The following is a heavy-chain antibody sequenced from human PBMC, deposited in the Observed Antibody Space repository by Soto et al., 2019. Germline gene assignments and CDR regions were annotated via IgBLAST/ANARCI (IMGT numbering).Heavy chain of an antibody. CDR2: ISYDGSNK. V-gene: IGHV3-30*18. CDR3: AKGPSVDDYYYYGMDV. CDR1: GFTFSSYG. Sequence: GGSLRLSCAASGFTFSSYGMHWIRQAPGKGLEWVAVISYDGSNKYYADSVKGRFTISRDNSKNTLYLQMNSLRAEDTAVYYCAKGPSVDDYYYYGMDVWGQGTTVTVSS. D-gene: IGHD2-15*01. J-gene: IGHJ6*02.